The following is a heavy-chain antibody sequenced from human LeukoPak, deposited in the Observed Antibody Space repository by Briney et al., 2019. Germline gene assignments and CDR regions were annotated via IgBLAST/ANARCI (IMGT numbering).Heavy chain of an antibody. D-gene: IGHD3-22*01. Sequence: PGGSLRLSCAASGFTFSSYWMSWVRQAPGKGLEWVANIKQDGSEKYYVDSVKGRFTISRDNAKNSLYLQMNSLRAEDTAVYYCARDNPYYYDSSGYYQGAFDIWGQGTMVTVSS. J-gene: IGHJ3*02. CDR1: GFTFSSYW. CDR2: IKQDGSEK. CDR3: ARDNPYYYDSSGYYQGAFDI. V-gene: IGHV3-7*01.